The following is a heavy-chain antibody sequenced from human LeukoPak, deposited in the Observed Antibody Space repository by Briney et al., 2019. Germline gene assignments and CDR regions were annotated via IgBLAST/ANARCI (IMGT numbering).Heavy chain of an antibody. CDR2: ISSNGGST. Sequence: GGSLRLSCAASGFTFSSYAMHWVRQAPGKGLEYVSAISSNGGSTYYANSVKGRFTISRDNSKNTLYLQMGSLRAEDMAVYYCARAYHFWKCQIRQYYYYYYGMDVWGQGTTVTVSS. CDR3: ARAYHFWKCQIRQYYYYYYGMDV. J-gene: IGHJ6*02. D-gene: IGHD3-3*01. V-gene: IGHV3-64*01. CDR1: GFTFSSYA.